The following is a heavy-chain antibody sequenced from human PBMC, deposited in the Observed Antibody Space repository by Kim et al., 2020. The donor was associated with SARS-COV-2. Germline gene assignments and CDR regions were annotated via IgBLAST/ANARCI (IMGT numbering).Heavy chain of an antibody. V-gene: IGHV4-4*02. CDR3: ARVAGYSSSWYDYRNFDY. Sequence: SETLSLTCAVSGGSISSSNWWSWFRQPPGKGLVWFGEIYHSGSTNYNTPLKSRVTISVDKSKNQFSLKLSSVTAADTAVYYCARVAGYSSSWYDYRNFDYWGQGALVTVAS. CDR2: IYHSGST. J-gene: IGHJ4*02. CDR1: GGSISSSNW. D-gene: IGHD6-13*01.